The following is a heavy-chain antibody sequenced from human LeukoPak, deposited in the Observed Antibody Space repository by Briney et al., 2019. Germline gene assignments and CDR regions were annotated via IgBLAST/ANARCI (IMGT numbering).Heavy chain of an antibody. CDR1: GGSFSKYY. D-gene: IGHD5-18*01. V-gene: IGHV4-34*01. CDR2: INHSGST. CDR3: ARVSVTNGWTFDS. Sequence: TTSETLSLTCAVYGGSFSKYYWTWIRQPPGKGLECIGEINHSGSTSYNPSLKSRVTMSVDTSSNQFSLKLSSVTAADTAVYCARVSVTNGWTFDSWGQGTLVNLSS. J-gene: IGHJ4*02.